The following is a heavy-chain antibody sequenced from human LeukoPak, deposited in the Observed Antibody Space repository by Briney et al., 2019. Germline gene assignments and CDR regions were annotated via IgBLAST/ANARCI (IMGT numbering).Heavy chain of an antibody. D-gene: IGHD4-17*01. CDR2: INPNSGGT. V-gene: IGHV1-2*04. CDR3: GRSRGIYGDSNFDY. CDR1: GYTFTGYY. Sequence: ASVKVSCKASGYTFTGYYMHWVRQAPGQGLEWMGWINPNSGGTNYAQKFQGWVTMTRDTSISTAYMELSRLRSDDTAVYYCGRSRGIYGDSNFDYWGQGTLVTVSS. J-gene: IGHJ4*02.